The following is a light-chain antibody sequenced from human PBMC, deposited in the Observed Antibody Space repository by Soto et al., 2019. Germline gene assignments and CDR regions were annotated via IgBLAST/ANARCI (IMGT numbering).Light chain of an antibody. J-gene: IGKJ1*01. CDR1: QSVSSS. CDR2: GAS. V-gene: IGKV3-15*01. Sequence: EIVMTQSPATLSVSPGERATLSCRASQSVSSSLAWYQHKPGQAPRLFIYGASTRATGIPARFSGSGSGTEFTLTISSLQSEDLAVYYCQQYKNWLTWTFGQGTKVEI. CDR3: QQYKNWLTWT.